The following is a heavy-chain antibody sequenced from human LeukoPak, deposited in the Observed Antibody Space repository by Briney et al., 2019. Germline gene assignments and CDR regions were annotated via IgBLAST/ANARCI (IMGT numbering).Heavy chain of an antibody. CDR1: GFMFDDYG. J-gene: IGHJ3*02. D-gene: IGHD1-14*01. Sequence: PGGSLRLSCAASGFMFDDYGMSWVRQAPGKGPEWVSAINWDGSLTNYADSVLGRFTMSRDNAKKTLYLQMNSLRAEDTALYFCAGDRKDFIGKQRNRDAFDICGQGTMVTVSS. CDR3: AGDRKDFIGKQRNRDAFDI. CDR2: INWDGSLT. V-gene: IGHV3-20*04.